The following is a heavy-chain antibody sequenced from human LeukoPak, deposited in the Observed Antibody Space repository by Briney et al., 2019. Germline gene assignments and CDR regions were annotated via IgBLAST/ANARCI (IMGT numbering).Heavy chain of an antibody. CDR3: ARGPPRYRYCSSTSCPFDY. J-gene: IGHJ4*02. Sequence: SETLSLTCAIYGGSFSGYYWSWIRQPPGKGLEWIGEINHSGSTNYNPSLKSRVTISVDTSKNQFSLKLSSVTAADTAVYYCARGPPRYRYCSSTSCPFDYWGQGTLVTVSS. CDR1: GGSFSGYY. D-gene: IGHD2-2*01. V-gene: IGHV4-34*01. CDR2: INHSGST.